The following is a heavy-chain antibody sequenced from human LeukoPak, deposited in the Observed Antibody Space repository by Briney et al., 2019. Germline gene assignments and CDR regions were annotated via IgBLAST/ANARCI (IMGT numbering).Heavy chain of an antibody. CDR1: GVSISTSNSY. CDR2: MYYTGNT. CDR3: ARQTGSGLFTLP. D-gene: IGHD3/OR15-3a*01. Sequence: SETLSLTCTVSGVSISTSNSYWGWIRQPPGKGLEWIGSMYYTGNTYYNASLKSRVTISIDTSKNQISLRLTSVTATDTAMYYCARQTGSGLFTLPGGQGTLVTVSS. V-gene: IGHV4-39*01. J-gene: IGHJ4*02.